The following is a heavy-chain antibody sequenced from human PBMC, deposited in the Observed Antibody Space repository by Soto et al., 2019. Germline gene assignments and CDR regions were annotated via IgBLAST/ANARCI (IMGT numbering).Heavy chain of an antibody. J-gene: IGHJ6*02. CDR3: ARKPIAAAGTKSYYYYGMDV. CDR2: INPNSGGT. V-gene: IGHV1-2*04. CDR1: GYTITGYY. D-gene: IGHD6-13*01. Sequence: QVQLVQSGAEVKKPGASVKVSCKASGYTITGYYMHWVRQAPGQGLEWMGWINPNSGGTNYAQKFQGWVTMTRDTSISTAYMELSRLRSDDTAVYYCARKPIAAAGTKSYYYYGMDVWGQGTTVTVSS.